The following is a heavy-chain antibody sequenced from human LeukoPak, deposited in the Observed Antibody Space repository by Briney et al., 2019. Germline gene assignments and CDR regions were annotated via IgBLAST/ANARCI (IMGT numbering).Heavy chain of an antibody. J-gene: IGHJ4*02. Sequence: ASVKVSCKASGYTFSNYGITWVRQAPGQGLEWMGWISGYNGNTNYAQKFQGRVTMTTETSTSTAYKELRSLRSDDTAVYYCARTCSGSSCYVIYWGQGTLLTVSS. V-gene: IGHV1-18*01. CDR1: GYTFSNYG. D-gene: IGHD2-2*01. CDR3: ARTCSGSSCYVIY. CDR2: ISGYNGNT.